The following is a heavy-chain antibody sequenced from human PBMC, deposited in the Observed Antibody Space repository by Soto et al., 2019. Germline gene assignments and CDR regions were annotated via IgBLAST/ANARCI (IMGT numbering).Heavy chain of an antibody. V-gene: IGHV4-59*01. CDR2: IHYSENT. CDR1: AGSIRSNY. Sequence: QVQLQESGPGLVRPSETLSLTCTVSAGSIRSNYLNWMRQAPGKGLEWIGLIHYSENTNYNPSLKSRVTISLDTSKNQFSLDLSSVTAADTAVYYCTIGAGWTTDYWSQGTLVTVSS. D-gene: IGHD6-19*01. J-gene: IGHJ4*02. CDR3: TIGAGWTTDY.